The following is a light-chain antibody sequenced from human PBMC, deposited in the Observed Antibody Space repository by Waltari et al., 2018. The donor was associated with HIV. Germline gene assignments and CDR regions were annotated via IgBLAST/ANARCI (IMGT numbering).Light chain of an antibody. CDR1: RSHSTYV. CDR3: QAGGKGIRV. J-gene: IGLJ3*02. Sequence: QVVLTQSPSASASLGSSVKLTCTLSRSHSTYVIAWHQQHPEKGPRYLMNVNSDGSHGRGDGIPVRCSCSRSGTVRYRTSCGLQAEDEADYYSQAGGKGIRVFGGGTRLTVL. V-gene: IGLV4-69*01. CDR2: VNSDGSH.